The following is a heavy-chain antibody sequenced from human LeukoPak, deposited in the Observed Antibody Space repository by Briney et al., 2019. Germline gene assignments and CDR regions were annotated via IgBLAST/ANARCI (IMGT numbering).Heavy chain of an antibody. J-gene: IGHJ4*02. V-gene: IGHV1-2*02. CDR1: GYTFTTYG. CDR2: INPNSGGT. CDR3: ARDYYDSSGYGSFDY. D-gene: IGHD3-22*01. Sequence: ASVKVSCKAFGYTFTTYGISWVRQAPGQGLEWMGWINPNSGGTNYAQKFQGRVTMTRDTSISTAYMELSRLRSDDTAVFYCARDYYDSSGYGSFDYWGQGTLVTVSS.